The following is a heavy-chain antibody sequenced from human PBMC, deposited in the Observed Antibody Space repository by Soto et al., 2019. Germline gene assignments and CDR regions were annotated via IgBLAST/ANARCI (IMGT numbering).Heavy chain of an antibody. J-gene: IGHJ4*02. CDR2: VKSSGGGT. V-gene: IGHV1-46*01. CDR1: GYTFTDYF. Sequence: ASVKVSCKAYGYTFTDYFIHWVRQAPGQGLEWMGLVKSSGGGTVYAQDFQGRITMTRDTSTSTAYMEVSSLRPGDTAVYYCARDDYGVVDYWGQGTLVTVS. D-gene: IGHD4-17*01. CDR3: ARDDYGVVDY.